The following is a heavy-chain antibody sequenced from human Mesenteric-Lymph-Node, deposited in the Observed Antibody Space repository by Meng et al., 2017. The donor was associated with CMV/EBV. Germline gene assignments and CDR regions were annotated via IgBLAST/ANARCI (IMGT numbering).Heavy chain of an antibody. CDR1: GGSFRGYY. J-gene: IGHJ4*02. CDR2: IYYSGSA. D-gene: IGHD5-24*01. Sequence: SLNCSVSGGSFRGYYWPWIRQPPGKGLEWIGEIYYSGSAKYNPSLESRVTISVGPSKNQFSLKLTSVTAADTAVYFCARGGLPGSKDYWGQGTLVTVSS. V-gene: IGHV4-34*01. CDR3: ARGGLPGSKDY.